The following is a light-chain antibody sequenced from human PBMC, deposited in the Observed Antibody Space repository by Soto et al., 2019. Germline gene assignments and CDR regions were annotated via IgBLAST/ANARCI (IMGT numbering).Light chain of an antibody. J-gene: IGLJ1*01. V-gene: IGLV2-8*01. Sequence: QSVLTQPPSASGSPGQSVTISCTGTSSDVGGYNYVSWYQQHPGKAPKLMIYEVSKRPSGVPDRFSGSKSGNTASLTVSGLQAEGEADYYCSSHAGSNSFVFGTGTKVTVL. CDR2: EVS. CDR1: SSDVGGYNY. CDR3: SSHAGSNSFV.